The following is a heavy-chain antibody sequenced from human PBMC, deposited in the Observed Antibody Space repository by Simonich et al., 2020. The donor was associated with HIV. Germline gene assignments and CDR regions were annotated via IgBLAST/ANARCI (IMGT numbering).Heavy chain of an antibody. CDR3: ARWGWGCDGMDV. Sequence: QVQLQQWGAGVLTPSETLSLTCAVYGGSFSGYYWNWIRQPPGKGLEWLGEINHSGTPNYNASVKSGITISVYTSKNQFSLELRSVSAADKAIYYCARWGWGCDGMDVWGRGTTITVSS. CDR1: GGSFSGYY. J-gene: IGHJ6*02. V-gene: IGHV4-34*01. D-gene: IGHD3-16*01. CDR2: INHSGTP.